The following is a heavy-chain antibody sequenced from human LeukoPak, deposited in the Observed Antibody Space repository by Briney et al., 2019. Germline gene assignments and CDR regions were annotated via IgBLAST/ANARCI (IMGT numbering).Heavy chain of an antibody. V-gene: IGHV3-23*01. CDR3: ANLQVGAATDAFDI. CDR2: NSENGGST. CDR1: GFTFSTYC. Sequence: GGSLRLSCASSGFTFSTYCMSCVRQAPGKGLEWVSTNSENGGSTYYADSVKGRFTISRDNVKNTLSLQMNSLRGEDLAVYYCANLQVGAATDAFDIWGQGTMVTVSS. J-gene: IGHJ3*02. D-gene: IGHD3-10*01.